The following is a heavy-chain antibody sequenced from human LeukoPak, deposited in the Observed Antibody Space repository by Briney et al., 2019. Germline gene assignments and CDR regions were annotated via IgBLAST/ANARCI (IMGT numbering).Heavy chain of an antibody. CDR3: ARDRYGGKSGEIDY. J-gene: IGHJ4*02. CDR1: GGSISSYY. V-gene: IGHV4-59*01. Sequence: SETLSLTCTVSGGSISSYYWSWIRQPPGKGLEWIGYIYYSGTTNYNPNLKSRVTIVVDTSNNQFSLKLSSVTAADTAVYYCARDRYGGKSGEIDYWGQGTLVTVSS. D-gene: IGHD4-23*01. CDR2: IYYSGTT.